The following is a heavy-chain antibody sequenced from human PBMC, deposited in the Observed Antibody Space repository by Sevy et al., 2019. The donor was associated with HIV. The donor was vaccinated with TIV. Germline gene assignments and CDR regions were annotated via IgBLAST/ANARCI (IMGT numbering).Heavy chain of an antibody. CDR2: ISYDGSNK. J-gene: IGHJ4*02. CDR3: AASPYFHGSGSYFDY. CDR1: GFTFSSYA. Sequence: GGSLRLSCAASGFTFSSYAMHWVRQAPGKGLDWVAVISYDGSNKYHADSVKGRFTISRDNSKNKLYLQMNSLRAEDTAVFYCAASPYFHGSGSYFDYWGPGTLVTVSS. D-gene: IGHD3-10*01. V-gene: IGHV3-30-3*01.